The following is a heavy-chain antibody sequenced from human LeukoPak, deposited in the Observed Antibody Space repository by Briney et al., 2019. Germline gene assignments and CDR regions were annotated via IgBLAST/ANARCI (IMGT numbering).Heavy chain of an antibody. V-gene: IGHV3-30*18. D-gene: IGHD3-10*01. CDR1: GFTFSSYG. J-gene: IGHJ6*04. Sequence: GGSLRLSCAASGFTFSSYGMHWVRQAPGKGLEWVAVISYDGSNKYYADSVKGRFTISRDNSKNTLYLQMNSLRAEDTAVYCCAKGHVLLWFGESQSVGMDVWGKGTTVTVSS. CDR3: AKGHVLLWFGESQSVGMDV. CDR2: ISYDGSNK.